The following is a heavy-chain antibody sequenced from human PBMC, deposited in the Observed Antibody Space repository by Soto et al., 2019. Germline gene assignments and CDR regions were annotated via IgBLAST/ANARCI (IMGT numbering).Heavy chain of an antibody. D-gene: IGHD2-21*02. Sequence: ASVKVSCKASGYTFTSYYMNWVRQAPGQGLEWLGIINPSGGYTTYAQRFLGRVTMTSDTSTSTVHMELGSLTSEDTAVYYCARGGGIVVVTASYDHWGQGTLVNGSS. CDR1: GYTFTSYY. J-gene: IGHJ4*02. CDR3: ARGGGIVVVTASYDH. V-gene: IGHV1-46*03. CDR2: INPSGGYT.